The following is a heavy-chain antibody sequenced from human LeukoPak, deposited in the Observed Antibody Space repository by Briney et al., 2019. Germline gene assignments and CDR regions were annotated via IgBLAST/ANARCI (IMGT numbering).Heavy chain of an antibody. CDR1: GFTFSSYS. CDR3: ARGAMTTGLF. D-gene: IGHD4-11*01. J-gene: IGHJ4*02. Sequence: PGGSLRLSCVASGFTFSSYSMNWVRQAPGKGLEWVSSISSSSGYIYYADSVKGRFTISRDNAKNPLYLQMNSLRAEDTAVYYCARGAMTTGLFWGQGTLVTVSS. V-gene: IGHV3-21*01. CDR2: ISSSSGYI.